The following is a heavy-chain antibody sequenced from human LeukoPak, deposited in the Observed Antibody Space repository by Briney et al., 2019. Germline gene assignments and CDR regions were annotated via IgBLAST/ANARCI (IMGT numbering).Heavy chain of an antibody. CDR1: GFTFSSYA. D-gene: IGHD5-12*01. CDR3: AKAGVATMKLPFDY. J-gene: IGHJ4*02. Sequence: GGSLRLSCAASGFTFSSYAMSWVRQAPGKGLEWVSAISGSGGSTYYADSVKGRFTISRDNSKSTLYLQMDSLRAEDTAVYYCAKAGVATMKLPFDYWGQGTLVTVSS. CDR2: ISGSGGST. V-gene: IGHV3-23*01.